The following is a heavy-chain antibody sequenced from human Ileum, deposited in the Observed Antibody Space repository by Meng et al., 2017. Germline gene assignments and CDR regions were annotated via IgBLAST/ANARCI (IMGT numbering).Heavy chain of an antibody. D-gene: IGHD2-15*01. CDR3: AAFCSGGSCPDY. J-gene: IGHJ4*02. V-gene: IGHV4-59*01. CDR1: GASISGYY. Sequence: QVQLQESGPGLVKPSETLSLTCTVSGASISGYYWTWIRQPPGKGLDWIGYIHYSGSTNYNPSLKSRITMSVDTSKNQVSLKLSSVTAADTAIYYCAAFCSGGSCPDYWGQGTLVTVSS. CDR2: IHYSGST.